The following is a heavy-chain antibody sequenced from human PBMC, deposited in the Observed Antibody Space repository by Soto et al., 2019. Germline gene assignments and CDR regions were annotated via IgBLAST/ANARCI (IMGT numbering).Heavy chain of an antibody. CDR1: GYTFTSYG. J-gene: IGHJ4*02. Sequence: ASVKVSCKASGYTFTSYGISWVRQAPGQGLEWMGWISAYNGNTNYAQKLQGRVTMTTDTSTSTAYMELRSLRSDDTAVYYCARPPGDCSGGSCYYFDYWGQGTLVTVSS. D-gene: IGHD2-15*01. V-gene: IGHV1-18*01. CDR3: ARPPGDCSGGSCYYFDY. CDR2: ISAYNGNT.